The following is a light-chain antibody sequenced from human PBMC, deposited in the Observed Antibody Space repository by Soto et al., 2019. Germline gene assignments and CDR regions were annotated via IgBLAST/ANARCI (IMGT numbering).Light chain of an antibody. CDR3: QQYYSTLYT. Sequence: DIVMTQSPDSLAVSLGERATINCKSSQSVLYSSNNKNYLAWYQQKPGQPPKLLINWASTRESGVPDRFSGSGSGTDITLTISSLQAEDVAVYYCQQYYSTLYTFGQGTKLEIK. V-gene: IGKV4-1*01. J-gene: IGKJ2*01. CDR1: QSVLYSSNNKNY. CDR2: WAS.